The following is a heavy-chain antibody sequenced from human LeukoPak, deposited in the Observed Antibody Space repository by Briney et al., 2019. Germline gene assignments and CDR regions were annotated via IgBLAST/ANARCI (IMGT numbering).Heavy chain of an antibody. J-gene: IGHJ4*02. CDR1: GGSISSSSYY. V-gene: IGHV4-39*07. Sequence: SETLSLTCTVSGGSISSSSYYWGWIRQPPGKGLEWIGSICYSGSTYYNPSLKSRVTISVDTSKNQFSLKLSSVTAADTAVYYCASENAYYYDSSGFDYWGQGTLVTVSS. D-gene: IGHD3-22*01. CDR3: ASENAYYYDSSGFDY. CDR2: ICYSGST.